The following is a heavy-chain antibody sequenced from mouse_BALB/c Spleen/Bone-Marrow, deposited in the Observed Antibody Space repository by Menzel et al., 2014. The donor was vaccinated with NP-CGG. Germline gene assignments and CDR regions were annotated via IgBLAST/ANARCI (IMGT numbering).Heavy chain of an antibody. CDR1: GYTFTSYW. Sequence: LQQSGSELVRPGASVKLSCKASGYTFTSYWMHWVKQRPGQGFDWIGNIYPGSGSTNYDEKFKNKATLAVDTSSRTAYMQLSSLTSEDSAVYYCTRGQLGLPSMDYWGQGTSVTVSS. CDR2: IYPGSGST. V-gene: IGHV1S22*01. J-gene: IGHJ4*01. D-gene: IGHD3-1*01. CDR3: TRGQLGLPSMDY.